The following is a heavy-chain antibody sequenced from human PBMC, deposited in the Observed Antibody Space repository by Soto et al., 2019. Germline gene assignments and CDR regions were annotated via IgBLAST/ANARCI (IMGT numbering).Heavy chain of an antibody. D-gene: IGHD3-3*01. CDR3: AKITVRQWLLSRYFDY. CDR1: EFTFSSYD. J-gene: IGHJ4*02. CDR2: ISYHGIDK. Sequence: GGSLRLSCAASEFTFSSYDMHWVRQAPGKGLEWVAVISYHGIDKYYADSVKGRFTISRDNSKNTLFLQMNSLRAEDTAVYYCAKITVRQWLLSRYFDYWGQGSPVTVSS. V-gene: IGHV3-30*18.